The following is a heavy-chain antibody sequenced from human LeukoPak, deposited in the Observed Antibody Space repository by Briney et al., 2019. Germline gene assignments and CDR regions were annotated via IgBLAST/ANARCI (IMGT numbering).Heavy chain of an antibody. CDR3: ARRGIGLVMDY. J-gene: IGHJ4*02. CDR1: GGSVNNFY. Sequence: SETLSLTCTVSGGSVNNFYWSSIRQPPGEGREWIGDIYYSGSNNYNPSLKSRVTLSVDPYKNQFSLRLSSVTAADTAVYYCARRGIGLVMDYWGQGTLVTVSS. CDR2: IYYSGSN. D-gene: IGHD3-9*01. V-gene: IGHV4-59*02.